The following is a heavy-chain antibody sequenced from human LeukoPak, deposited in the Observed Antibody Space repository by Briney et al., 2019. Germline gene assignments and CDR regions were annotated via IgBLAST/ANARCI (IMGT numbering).Heavy chain of an antibody. V-gene: IGHV4-59*01. CDR1: RGSTSSYY. D-gene: IGHD4-11*01. J-gene: IGHJ6*03. CDR3: ARDTGLQYYYYYMDV. CDR2: IYYSVST. Sequence: PSETLSLTCTVSRGSTSSYYWSWIRQPPGKGLEWIGYIYYSVSTNYNPSLKRRVSISVDTSKNQFSLKLSSVNAEDKAVYYCARDTGLQYYYYYMDVWGKGTTVTVSS.